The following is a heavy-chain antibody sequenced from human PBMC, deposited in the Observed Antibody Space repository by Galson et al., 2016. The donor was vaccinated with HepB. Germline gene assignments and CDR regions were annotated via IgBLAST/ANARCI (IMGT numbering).Heavy chain of an antibody. CDR2: IRQDGNEK. J-gene: IGHJ3*01. Sequence: SLRLSCAAPGFSFTNHWMTWVRQAPGKGLEWVANIRQDGNEKYHAEFVKGRFTISRDNAKNSLYLQMSGLRPEDTAVYYCARDSGYCSGGSCYGDAFDVWGQGAMVTVSS. D-gene: IGHD2-15*01. V-gene: IGHV3-7*01. CDR1: GFSFTNHW. CDR3: ARDSGYCSGGSCYGDAFDV.